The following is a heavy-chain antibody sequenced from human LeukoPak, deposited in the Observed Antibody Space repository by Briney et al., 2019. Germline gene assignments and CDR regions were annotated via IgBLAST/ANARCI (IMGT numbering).Heavy chain of an antibody. D-gene: IGHD2-2*02. V-gene: IGHV3-9*01. CDR3: AKPGCSFTNCYINY. J-gene: IGHJ4*02. CDR1: GFTFGDYA. Sequence: GGSLRLSCAASGFTFGDYAMHWVRQAPGRGREWVSIISWNSGNIVYADSVKGRFTISRVNAKNSLYLQMNSLRPEYTALYYCAKPGCSFTNCYINYWGQGTLVTVSS. CDR2: ISWNSGNI.